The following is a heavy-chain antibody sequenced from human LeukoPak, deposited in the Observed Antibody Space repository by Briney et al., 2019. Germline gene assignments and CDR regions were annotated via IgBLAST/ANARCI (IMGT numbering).Heavy chain of an antibody. CDR2: INPNSGGT. Sequence: ASVMVSCKASGYTFTGYYMHWVRQAPGQGLEWMGWINPNSGGTNYAQKFQGRVTMTRDTSISTAYMELRRLRSDDTAVYYCAREGRVDSAVVLFDYWGQGTLVTVSS. D-gene: IGHD5-18*01. J-gene: IGHJ4*02. V-gene: IGHV1-2*02. CDR1: GYTFTGYY. CDR3: AREGRVDSAVVLFDY.